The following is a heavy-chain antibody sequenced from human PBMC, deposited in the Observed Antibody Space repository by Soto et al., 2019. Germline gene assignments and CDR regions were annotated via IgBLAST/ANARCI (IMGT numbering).Heavy chain of an antibody. CDR1: GGSISSGDYY. Sequence: QVQLQESGPGLVKPSQTLSLTCTVSGGSISSGDYYWSWIRQPPGKGLEWIGYIYYSGSTYYNPSLKSRVTISVDTSKNQFSLKLSSVTAADTAVYYCARDSTGSGYYFDYYYGMDVWGQGTTVTVSS. CDR2: IYYSGST. V-gene: IGHV4-30-4*01. J-gene: IGHJ6*02. D-gene: IGHD3-22*01. CDR3: ARDSTGSGYYFDYYYGMDV.